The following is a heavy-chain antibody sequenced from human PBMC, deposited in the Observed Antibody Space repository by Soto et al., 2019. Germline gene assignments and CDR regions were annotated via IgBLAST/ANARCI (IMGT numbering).Heavy chain of an antibody. CDR1: GYTFTSYG. D-gene: IGHD4-17*01. V-gene: IGHV1-18*01. J-gene: IGHJ4*02. CDR2: ISAYNGNT. CDR3: ARDLDYGDYVGGNRAIWDY. Sequence: ASVKVSCKASGYTFTSYGISWVRQAPGQGLEWMGWISAYNGNTNYAQKLQGRVTMTTDTSTSTAYMELRSLRSDDTAVYYCARDLDYGDYVGGNRAIWDYWGQGTLVTVSS.